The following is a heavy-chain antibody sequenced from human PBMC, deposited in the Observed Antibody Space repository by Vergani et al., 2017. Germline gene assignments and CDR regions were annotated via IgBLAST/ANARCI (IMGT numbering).Heavy chain of an antibody. V-gene: IGHV3-49*03. D-gene: IGHD3-10*01. J-gene: IGHJ3*02. CDR2: ISSKAYGQAT. Sequence: EVQLVESGGDLVQTGRSLRLYCTASGFTFGYYALDWFRQAPGQGLEWVGGISSKAYGQATIYAASVKGRFTISRADSKSIAYLQMNNLQTEDTAMYYCVRDQVTMLRGSDALDIWGQGTMVTVSS. CDR1: GFTFGYYA. CDR3: VRDQVTMLRGSDALDI.